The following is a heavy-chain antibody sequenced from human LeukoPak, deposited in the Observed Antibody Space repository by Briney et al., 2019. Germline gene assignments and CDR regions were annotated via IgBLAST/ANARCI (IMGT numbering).Heavy chain of an antibody. V-gene: IGHV4-61*02. CDR1: GGSISSGSYY. J-gene: IGHJ5*02. CDR2: IYTSGST. Sequence: SETLSLTCTVSGGSISSGSYYWSWIRQPAGKGLEWIGRIYTSGSTNYNPSLKSRVTISVDTPKNQFSLKLSSVTAADTAVYYCAREALVVVPAATYNWFDPWGQGTLVTVSS. CDR3: AREALVVVPAATYNWFDP. D-gene: IGHD2-2*01.